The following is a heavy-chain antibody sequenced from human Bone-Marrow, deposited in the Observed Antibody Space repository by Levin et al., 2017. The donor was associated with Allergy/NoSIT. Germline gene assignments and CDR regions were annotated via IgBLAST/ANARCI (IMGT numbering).Heavy chain of an antibody. CDR2: IIPILGIA. CDR1: GGTFSSYA. D-gene: IGHD3-22*01. CDR3: AREKMYYDSSGQHY. Sequence: ASVKVSCKASGGTFSSYAISWVRQAPGQGLEWMGRIIPILGIANYAQKFQGRVTITADKSTSTAYMELSSLRSEDTAVYYCAREKMYYDSSGQHYWGQGTLVTVSS. V-gene: IGHV1-69*04. J-gene: IGHJ4*02.